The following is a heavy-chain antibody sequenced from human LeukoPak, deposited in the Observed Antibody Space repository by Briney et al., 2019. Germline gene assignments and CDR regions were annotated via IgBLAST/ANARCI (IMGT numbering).Heavy chain of an antibody. V-gene: IGHV1-2*02. CDR1: GYTFTSYY. D-gene: IGHD6-19*01. Sequence: ASVKVSCKASGYTFTSYYMHWVRQAPGQGLEWMGWINPNSGGTNYAQKFQGRVTMTRDTSISTAYMELSRLRSDDTAVYYCARPYSSGWYWIDYWGQGTLVTVSS. CDR3: ARPYSSGWYWIDY. J-gene: IGHJ4*02. CDR2: INPNSGGT.